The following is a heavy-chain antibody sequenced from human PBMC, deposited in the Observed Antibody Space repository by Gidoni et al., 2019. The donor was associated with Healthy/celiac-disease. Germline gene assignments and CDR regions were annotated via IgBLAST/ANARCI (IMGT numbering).Heavy chain of an antibody. J-gene: IGHJ6*02. CDR3: ARGRVTIFGVVIIPAYYYGMDV. D-gene: IGHD3-3*01. Sequence: QVQLQQWGAGLLKPSATLSLTCAVYGGSFSGYYWSWIRQPPGKGLEWIGEIKHSGSTNYNPSLKSRVTISVDTSKNQFSLKLSSVTAADTAVYYCARGRVTIFGVVIIPAYYYGMDVWGQGTTVTVSS. CDR2: IKHSGST. V-gene: IGHV4-34*01. CDR1: GGSFSGYY.